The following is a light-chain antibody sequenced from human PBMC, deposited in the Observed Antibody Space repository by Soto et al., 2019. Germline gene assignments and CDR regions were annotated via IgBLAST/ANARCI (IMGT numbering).Light chain of an antibody. CDR3: QHTNIFPLT. V-gene: IGKV1-12*01. J-gene: IGKJ3*01. Sequence: DIHMTQSPSSVSASVGDRVTITCRASLGISTWLAWYQQKPGKAPNLLIYATSSLQSGVPSRFSGTESGTDFTLTIRILQHEDFATYYCQHTNIFPLTFGPGTKVHI. CDR2: ATS. CDR1: LGISTW.